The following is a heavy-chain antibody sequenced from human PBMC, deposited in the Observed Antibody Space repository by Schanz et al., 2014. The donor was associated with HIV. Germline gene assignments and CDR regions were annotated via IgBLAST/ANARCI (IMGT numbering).Heavy chain of an antibody. CDR1: GFTFSSYA. D-gene: IGHD2-15*01. CDR3: ARDRCNGGSCGLGY. V-gene: IGHV3-23*04. CDR2: ISGSGGST. J-gene: IGHJ4*02. Sequence: VQLVESGGGVVQPGKSLRLSCAASGFTFSSYAMSWVRQAPGKGLEWVSAISGSGGSTYYADSVKGRFTISRDNSKNTLYLQMNSLRAEDTAVYYCARDRCNGGSCGLGYWGQGTLVTVSS.